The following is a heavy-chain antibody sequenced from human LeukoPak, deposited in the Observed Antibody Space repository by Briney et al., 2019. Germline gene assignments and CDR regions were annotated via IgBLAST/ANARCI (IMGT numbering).Heavy chain of an antibody. CDR3: ARAMWYSSGQNWFDP. V-gene: IGHV3-48*03. J-gene: IGHJ5*02. CDR2: ISSGGTTI. D-gene: IGHD6-25*01. CDR1: GFTFSIYE. Sequence: GGSLRLSCAASGFTFSIYEMNWVRQAPGKGLEWVSYISSGGTTIYYADSVKGRFTISRDNAKNSLYLQMNTLRAEDTAVYYCARAMWYSSGQNWFDPWGQGTLVTVSS.